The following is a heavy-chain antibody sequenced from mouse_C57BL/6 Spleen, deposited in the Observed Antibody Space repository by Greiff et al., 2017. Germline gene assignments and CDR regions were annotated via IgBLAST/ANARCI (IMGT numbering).Heavy chain of an antibody. V-gene: IGHV1-15*01. Sequence: VQLQQSGAELVRPGASVTLSCKASGYTFTDYEMHWVKQTPVHGLEWIGAIDPETGGTAYNQKFKGKAILTADKSSSKAYMELRSLTSEDSAVYYCTRGIDYAMDYWGQGTSVTVSS. CDR1: GYTFTDYE. J-gene: IGHJ4*01. CDR2: IDPETGGT. CDR3: TRGIDYAMDY.